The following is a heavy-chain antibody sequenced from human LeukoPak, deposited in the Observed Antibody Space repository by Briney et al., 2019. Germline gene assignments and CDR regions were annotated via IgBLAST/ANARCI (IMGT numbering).Heavy chain of an antibody. CDR2: IIPLLGIA. V-gene: IGHV1-69*04. Sequence: SSVKVSCKASGGTFINYAIIWVRQAPGQGLEWMGRIIPLLGIAKYAQKFQGRVTITADKSTNTGYMELSSLRYEDTAVYYCAREETDHFDISGYSDYWGQGTLVTVPS. D-gene: IGHD3-22*01. J-gene: IGHJ4*02. CDR1: GGTFINYA. CDR3: AREETDHFDISGYSDY.